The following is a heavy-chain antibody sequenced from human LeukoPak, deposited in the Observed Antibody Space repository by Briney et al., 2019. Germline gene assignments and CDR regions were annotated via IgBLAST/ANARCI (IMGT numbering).Heavy chain of an antibody. J-gene: IGHJ5*02. D-gene: IGHD2-15*01. CDR1: GGSISSGDYY. Sequence: SETLSLTCTVSGGSISSGDYYWSWIRQPPGKGLEWVGYIYYSGSTYYNPSLKSRVTISVDTSKNQFSLKLSSVTAADTVVYYCARGGGYCSGGSCSNWFDPWGQGTLVTVSS. CDR2: IYYSGST. V-gene: IGHV4-30-4*01. CDR3: ARGGGYCSGGSCSNWFDP.